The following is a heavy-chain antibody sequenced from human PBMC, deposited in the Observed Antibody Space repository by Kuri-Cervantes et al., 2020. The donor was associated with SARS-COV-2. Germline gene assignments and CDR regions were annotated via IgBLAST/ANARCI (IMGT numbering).Heavy chain of an antibody. Sequence: GESLKISCAASGFTFSSYSMNWVRQAPGKGLEWVPSISSSSSYIYYADSVKGRFTISRDNAKNSLYLQMNSLRAEDTAVYYCASRRGKEYSSSLGPWNFDLWGRGTLITVSS. CDR2: ISSSSSYI. J-gene: IGHJ2*01. D-gene: IGHD6-6*01. CDR3: ASRRGKEYSSSLGPWNFDL. V-gene: IGHV3-21*01. CDR1: GFTFSSYS.